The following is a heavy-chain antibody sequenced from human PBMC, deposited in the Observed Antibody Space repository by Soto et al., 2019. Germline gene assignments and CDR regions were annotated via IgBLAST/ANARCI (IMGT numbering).Heavy chain of an antibody. D-gene: IGHD7-27*01. Sequence: QVTLKESGPVLVKPRETLTLTCTVSGFSLSNARMGVSWIRQPPGTALGWLAHIFSNDEKSYSTSLKSRLTISKDPSKGRVVLTMTNRDHVDKATYYCARICWGTWGSRYKLFDPWGQGTPVTVSS. V-gene: IGHV2-26*01. CDR1: GFSLSNARMG. CDR2: IFSNDEK. CDR3: ARICWGTWGSRYKLFDP. J-gene: IGHJ5*02.